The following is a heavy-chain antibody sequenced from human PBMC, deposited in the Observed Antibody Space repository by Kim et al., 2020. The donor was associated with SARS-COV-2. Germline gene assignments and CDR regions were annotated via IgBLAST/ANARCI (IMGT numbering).Heavy chain of an antibody. V-gene: IGHV3-23*01. J-gene: IGHJ4*02. CDR3: AKDQYTIFGVVNLFDY. D-gene: IGHD3-3*01. Sequence: SVNGRFTISRDNSKNTLYLQMNSLRTEDTAVYYCAKDQYTIFGVVNLFDYWGQGTLVTVSS.